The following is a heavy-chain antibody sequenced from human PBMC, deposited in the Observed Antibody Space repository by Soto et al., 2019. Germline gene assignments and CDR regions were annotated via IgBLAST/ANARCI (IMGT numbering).Heavy chain of an antibody. D-gene: IGHD6-19*01. CDR3: ARGPSPVAGGGLDY. J-gene: IGHJ4*02. CDR1: GFTFSSSD. V-gene: IGHV3-13*04. CDR2: IGSAGDT. Sequence: GGSLRLSCGASGFTFSSSDMHWVRQATGEGLEWVSGIGSAGDTYYLDSVKGRFTISRDNAKNSLFLQMNSLRAEDTAVYYCARGPSPVAGGGLDYWGQGTLVTVSS.